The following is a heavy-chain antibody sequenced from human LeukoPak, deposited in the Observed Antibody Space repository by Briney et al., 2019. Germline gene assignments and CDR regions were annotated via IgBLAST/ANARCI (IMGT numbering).Heavy chain of an antibody. CDR2: INPSSGST. CDR3: AREIAFRAGLDAFDI. J-gene: IGHJ3*02. V-gene: IGHV1-46*01. Sequence: ASVKVSCKTSGYTFSSFYMHWVRQAPGQGLEWMGIINPSSGSTSYAQKFQGRVTMTRDTSTSTVYMELSSLRSEDTAVYYCAREIAFRAGLDAFDIWGQGTMVTVSS. CDR1: GYTFSSFY.